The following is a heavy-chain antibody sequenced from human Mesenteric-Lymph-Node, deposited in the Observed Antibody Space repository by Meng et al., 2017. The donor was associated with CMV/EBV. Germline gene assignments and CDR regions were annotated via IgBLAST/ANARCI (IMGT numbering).Heavy chain of an antibody. CDR1: GFTFEDYA. D-gene: IGHD2-2*01. V-gene: IGHV3-9*03. CDR2: ISWNSGSI. Sequence: GGSLRLSCAAPGFTFEDYAMHWVRQAPGKGLEWVSGISWNSGSIGYADSVKGRFTISRGNAKNSLYLQMNSLRAEDMALYYCAKGGGCSSTSCSPWYYGMDVWGQGTTVTVSS. CDR3: AKGGGCSSTSCSPWYYGMDV. J-gene: IGHJ6*02.